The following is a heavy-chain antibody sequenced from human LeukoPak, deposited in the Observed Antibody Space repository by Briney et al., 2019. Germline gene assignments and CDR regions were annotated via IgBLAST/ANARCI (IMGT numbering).Heavy chain of an antibody. CDR1: GFTFSSYA. CDR3: AKMVGNYYGPGSYVHFDY. CDR2: VSGSGSST. V-gene: IGHV3-23*01. D-gene: IGHD3-10*01. J-gene: IGHJ4*02. Sequence: GGSLRLSCVASGFTFSSYAMNWVRQTPGKGLEWASTVSGSGSSTYYADSVKGRFTISRDNSKNTMYLQMSSLRADDTATYHCAKMVGNYYGPGSYVHFDYWGQGTLVTVSS.